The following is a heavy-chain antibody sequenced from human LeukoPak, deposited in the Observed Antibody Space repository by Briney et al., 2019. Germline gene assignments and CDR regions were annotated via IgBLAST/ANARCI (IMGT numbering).Heavy chain of an antibody. J-gene: IGHJ4*02. CDR3: AREYGSGSYYLGY. Sequence: GGSLRLSCAASGFNFSDYYMSWVRQAPGKGLEWLSYINSGSSFTNYADSVKGRFTISRDNAKNSLYLQMNSLRAEDTAMYYCAREYGSGSYYLGYWGQGTLVTVSS. CDR2: INSGSSFT. D-gene: IGHD3-10*01. CDR1: GFNFSDYY. V-gene: IGHV3-11*06.